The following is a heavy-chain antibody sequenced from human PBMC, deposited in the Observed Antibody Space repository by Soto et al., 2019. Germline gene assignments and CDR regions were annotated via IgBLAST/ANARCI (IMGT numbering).Heavy chain of an antibody. Sequence: ASVKGSCKASGYTFTIYCISWVRQAPGQGLEWMGWISAYNGNTNYAQKLQGRVTMTTDTSTSTAYMELRSRRSDDTAVYYCARSPPYYDFWSGQRPWYYYYCVHHWCKRNALSVSS. CDR1: GYTFTIYC. CDR3: ARSPPYYDFWSGQRPWYYYYCVHH. CDR2: ISAYNGNT. J-gene: IGHJ6*03. V-gene: IGHV1-18*01. D-gene: IGHD3-3*01.